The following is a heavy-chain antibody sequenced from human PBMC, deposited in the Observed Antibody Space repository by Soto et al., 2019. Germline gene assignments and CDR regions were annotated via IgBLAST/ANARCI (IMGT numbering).Heavy chain of an antibody. CDR2: TSLYSDGT. CDR3: ERVVPGAEAGLGH. D-gene: IGHD2-2*01. J-gene: IGHJ5*02. Sequence: QVQRVQSGGEVQRPGASVKVSFKTSGYTFSNYGITWVRQAPGQPLEWLGWTSLYSDGTNYAKKLQGRASKTTGTSTTPDYMQMRSLISDATAVYFSERVVPGAEAGLGHWGQGTLVNVSS. CDR1: GYTFSNYG. V-gene: IGHV1-18*01.